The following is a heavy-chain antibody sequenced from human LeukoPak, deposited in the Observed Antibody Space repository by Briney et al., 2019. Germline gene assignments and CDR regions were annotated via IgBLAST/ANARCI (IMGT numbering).Heavy chain of an antibody. Sequence: VASVKVSCKASGYTFTDYYMHWVRQAPGQGLEWMGWINPRSGGTNFARKFQGRVTMTRDTSTSTAYMELSRLTSDDTAVYYCTSSDSTSSDYWGQGTLVTVSS. CDR1: GYTFTDYY. CDR3: TSSDSTSSDY. CDR2: INPRSGGT. V-gene: IGHV1-2*02. J-gene: IGHJ4*02. D-gene: IGHD2/OR15-2a*01.